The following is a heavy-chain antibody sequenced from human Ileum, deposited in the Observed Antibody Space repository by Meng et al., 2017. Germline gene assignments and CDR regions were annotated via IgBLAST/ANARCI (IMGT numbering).Heavy chain of an antibody. CDR3: ARGTDYGDSYYFDF. V-gene: IGHV4-39*02. D-gene: IGHD4-17*01. CDR1: SGSLTSSGSY. J-gene: IGHJ4*01. Sequence: QLQLQVSGPGLLEPSETLSPTCVVSSGSLTSSGSYWGWVRQSPGKGLEWIATIYYRGTTYYNPSLKSRVTISIDTSKSQVSLEMASVVAADSGLFYCARGTDYGDSYYFDFWGPGFLVTVSS. CDR2: IYYRGTT.